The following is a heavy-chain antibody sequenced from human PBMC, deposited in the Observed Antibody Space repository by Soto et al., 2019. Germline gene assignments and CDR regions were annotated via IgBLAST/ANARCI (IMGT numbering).Heavy chain of an antibody. Sequence: KPSETLSLTCTVSGGSISSGGYYWSWIRQHPGKGLEWIGYIYYSGSTYYNPSLKSRVTISVDTSKNQFSLKLSSVTAADTAVYYCARGRNYYDSSGYSHHFDYWGQGTLVTVSS. CDR3: ARGRNYYDSSGYSHHFDY. CDR2: IYYSGST. CDR1: GGSISSGGYY. D-gene: IGHD3-22*01. J-gene: IGHJ4*02. V-gene: IGHV4-31*03.